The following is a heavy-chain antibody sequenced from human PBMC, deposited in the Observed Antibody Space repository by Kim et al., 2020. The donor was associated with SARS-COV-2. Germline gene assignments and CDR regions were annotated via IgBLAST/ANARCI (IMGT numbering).Heavy chain of an antibody. CDR3: ARVAIHGYSYGYLLGY. D-gene: IGHD5-18*01. CDR1: GYTFTGYY. Sequence: ASVKVSCKASGYTFTGYYMHWVRQAPGQGLEWMGWINPNSGGTNYAQKFQGRVTMTRDTSISTAYMELSRLRSDDTAVYYCARVAIHGYSYGYLLGYWGQGTLVTVSS. CDR2: INPNSGGT. V-gene: IGHV1-2*02. J-gene: IGHJ4*02.